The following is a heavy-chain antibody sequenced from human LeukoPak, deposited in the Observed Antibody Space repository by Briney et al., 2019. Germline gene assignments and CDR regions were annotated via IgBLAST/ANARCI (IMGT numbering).Heavy chain of an antibody. V-gene: IGHV1-18*04. J-gene: IGHJ4*02. Sequence: GASVKVSCKASGYTFTGYYIHWVRQAPGQGPEWRGWISAKKGHTHYAQKFQGRLTITRDMSTRTVDMELRSLRSDDTAVYYCARDMRHYRYYESDEYYFNFEYWGQGTLVTVSS. CDR2: ISAKKGHT. D-gene: IGHD3-22*01. CDR1: GYTFTGYY. CDR3: ARDMRHYRYYESDEYYFNFEY.